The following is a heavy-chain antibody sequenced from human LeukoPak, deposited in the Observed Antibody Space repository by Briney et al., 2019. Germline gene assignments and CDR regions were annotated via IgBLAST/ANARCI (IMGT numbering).Heavy chain of an antibody. D-gene: IGHD3-16*01. J-gene: IGHJ5*02. CDR3: ARGRGDMSWFDP. CDR1: GFTFINYN. CDR2: IIGSSNYI. Sequence: RGSLRLSCAASGFTFINYNMNRVRQAPGKGLEWVSPIIGSSNYISYADSVKGRFTISRDNAKNSLFLQMNSLRAEDTAVYYCARGRGDMSWFDPWGQGTLVTVSS. V-gene: IGHV3-21*01.